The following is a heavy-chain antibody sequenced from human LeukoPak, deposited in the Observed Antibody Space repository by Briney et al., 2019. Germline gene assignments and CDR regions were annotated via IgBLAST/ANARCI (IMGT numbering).Heavy chain of an antibody. J-gene: IGHJ6*02. Sequence: ASVKVSCKASGYTFTGYYIHWVRQAPGQGLEWMGWINPDSGGTSSAQKFQGRVTMTRDTSISTAYMELSSLRSEDTAVYYCASMTTVTKNTYYYYYGMDVWGQGTTVTVSS. V-gene: IGHV1-2*02. CDR2: INPDSGGT. D-gene: IGHD4-17*01. CDR3: ASMTTVTKNTYYYYYGMDV. CDR1: GYTFTGYY.